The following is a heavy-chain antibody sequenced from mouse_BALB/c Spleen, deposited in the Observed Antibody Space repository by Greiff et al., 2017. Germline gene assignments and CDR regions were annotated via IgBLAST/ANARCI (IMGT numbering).Heavy chain of an antibody. V-gene: IGHV1S126*01. Sequence: QVQLKESGAELMKPGASVKISCKASGYSFTSYWMHWVKQRPGQGLEWIGMIDPSDSETRLNQKFKDKATLTVDKSSSTAYMQLSSPTSEDSAVYYCARGIRENYFDNWGQGTTLTVSS. J-gene: IGHJ2*01. CDR3: ARGIRENYFDN. CDR2: IDPSDSET. CDR1: GYSFTSYW.